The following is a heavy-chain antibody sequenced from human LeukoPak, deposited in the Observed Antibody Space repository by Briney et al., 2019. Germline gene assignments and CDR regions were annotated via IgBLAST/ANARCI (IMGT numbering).Heavy chain of an antibody. J-gene: IGHJ4*02. CDR2: IKHNGDEL. CDR1: GFSFSSYW. D-gene: IGHD3-16*01. V-gene: IGHV3-7*01. CDR3: ARELRTFDS. Sequence: GGSLRLSCAVSGFSFSSYWMTWVRQAPGKGLEWVANIKHNGDELNYVDSVEDRFTISRDNAKNSLYLHMTSLRAEDTAVYCCARELRTFDSWGQGTLVTVSS.